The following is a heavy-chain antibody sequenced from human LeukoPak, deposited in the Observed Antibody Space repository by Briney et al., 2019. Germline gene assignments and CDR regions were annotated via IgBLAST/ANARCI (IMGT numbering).Heavy chain of an antibody. D-gene: IGHD6-19*01. CDR1: GYTFTGYY. J-gene: IGHJ4*02. V-gene: IGHV1-2*02. CDR3: ARGIPIAVTGSIGY. Sequence: ASVKVSCKASGYTFTGYYMHWVRQAPGQGLEWMGWINPNSGGTNYAQKFQGRVTMTRDTSISTAYMELSRLRSDDTAVHYCARGIPIAVTGSIGYWGQGTLVTVSS. CDR2: INPNSGGT.